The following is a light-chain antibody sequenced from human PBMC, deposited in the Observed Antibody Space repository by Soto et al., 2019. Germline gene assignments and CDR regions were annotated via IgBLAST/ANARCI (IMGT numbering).Light chain of an antibody. V-gene: IGKV3-20*01. J-gene: IGKJ1*01. CDR1: QSVRSNH. CDR2: GAL. CDR3: QQYGSSPRT. Sequence: EIVLTQSPVTLSLSPGERATLSCRASQSVRSNHLAWYQQKPGQAPRLLIYGALSRATGIPDRFFGSGSGTDFTLTISSLEPEDFAVYYCQQYGSSPRTFGQGTKVEV.